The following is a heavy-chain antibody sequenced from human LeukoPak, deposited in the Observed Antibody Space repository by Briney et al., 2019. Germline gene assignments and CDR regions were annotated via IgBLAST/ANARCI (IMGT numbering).Heavy chain of an antibody. CDR1: GGSFSGYY. J-gene: IGHJ4*02. CDR2: INHSGST. D-gene: IGHD5-12*01. CDR3: ARGAAPFGLRKQFDY. V-gene: IGHV4-34*01. Sequence: SETLSLTCAVYGGSFSGYYWSWIRQPPGKGLEWIGEINHSGSTNYNPSLKSRVTISVDTSKNQFSLKLSSVTAADTAVYYCARGAAPFGLRKQFDYWGQGTLVTVSS.